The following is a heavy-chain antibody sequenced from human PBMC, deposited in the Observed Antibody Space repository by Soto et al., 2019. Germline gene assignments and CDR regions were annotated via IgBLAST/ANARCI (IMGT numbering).Heavy chain of an antibody. CDR3: ARDVRMTMVRGVIGAF. D-gene: IGHD3-10*01. CDR1: GYTFTSYG. CDR2: ISAYNGNT. V-gene: IGHV1-18*01. J-gene: IGHJ4*02. Sequence: ASVKVSCKASGYTFTSYGISWVRQAPGQGLEWMGWISAYNGNTNYAQKLQGRVTMTTDTSTSTAYMELRSLRSDDTAVYYLARDVRMTMVRGVIGAFWGQGTLVTVSS.